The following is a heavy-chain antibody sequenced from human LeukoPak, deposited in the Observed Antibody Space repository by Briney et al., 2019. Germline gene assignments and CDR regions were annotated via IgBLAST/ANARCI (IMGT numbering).Heavy chain of an antibody. Sequence: SETLSLTCAVYGGPFSGYYWSWIRQPPGKGLEWIGEINHSGSTNYNPSLKSRVTISVDTSKNQFSLKLSSVTAADTAVYYCASRMTRKLDYWGQGTLVTVSS. J-gene: IGHJ4*02. D-gene: IGHD4-11*01. CDR3: ASRMTRKLDY. V-gene: IGHV4-34*01. CDR1: GGPFSGYY. CDR2: INHSGST.